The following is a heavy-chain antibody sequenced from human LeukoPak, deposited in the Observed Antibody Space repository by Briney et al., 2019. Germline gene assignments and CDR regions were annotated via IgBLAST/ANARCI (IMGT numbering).Heavy chain of an antibody. D-gene: IGHD4-17*01. CDR3: ARGTTRKGYYYYYMDV. V-gene: IGHV1-69*05. Sequence: GSSVKVSCKASGGTFSSYAISWVRQAPGQGLEWMGGIIPILGTANYAQKFQGRVTITTDESTSTAYMELSSLRSEDTAVYYCARGTTRKGYYYYYMDVWGKGTTVTVSS. CDR2: IIPILGTA. J-gene: IGHJ6*03. CDR1: GGTFSSYA.